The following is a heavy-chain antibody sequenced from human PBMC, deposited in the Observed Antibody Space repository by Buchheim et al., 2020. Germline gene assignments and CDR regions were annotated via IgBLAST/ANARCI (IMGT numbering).Heavy chain of an antibody. D-gene: IGHD3-16*01. J-gene: IGHJ4*02. V-gene: IGHV4-4*02. CDR2: IYRSGTT. CDR3: ARGQYASGWGEIDY. Sequence: QVQLQESGPGLVKPSGTLSLSCAVSGDSIGSSHWWTWVRQPPGKGLEWIGEIYRSGTTNYSPSLKSRVTMSAYESKNPFSLKLTSVTAADTAVYYCARGQYASGWGEIDYWGQGTL. CDR1: GDSIGSSHW.